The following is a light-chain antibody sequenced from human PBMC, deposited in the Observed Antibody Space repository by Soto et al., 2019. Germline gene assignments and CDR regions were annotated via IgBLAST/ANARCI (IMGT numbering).Light chain of an antibody. CDR3: CSYAGSSTFAMV. V-gene: IGLV2-23*03. CDR1: SSDVGSYNL. Sequence: QSVLTQPASVSGSPGQSITISCTGTSSDVGSYNLVSWYQQHPGKAPKLMIYEGSKRPSGVSNRFSGSKSGNTASLTISGLQAEDEADYYCCSYAGSSTFAMVFGGGTKLTV. CDR2: EGS. J-gene: IGLJ2*01.